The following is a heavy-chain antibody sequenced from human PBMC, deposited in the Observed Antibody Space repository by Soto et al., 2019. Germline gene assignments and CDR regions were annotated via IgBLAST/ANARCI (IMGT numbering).Heavy chain of an antibody. D-gene: IGHD3-10*01. J-gene: IGHJ6*02. CDR3: ARDRAQYGMDV. Sequence: QVQLQQSGPRLVKPSQTLSLTCAISGDSVSSKSGAWNWIRQSPSRGLEWLGRTYYRTNWHNDSAVSVRSRIIINPDTSKNHFSLQLHSVTPEDTAVYYCARDRAQYGMDVWGQGTTVTVS. CDR2: TYYRTNWHN. CDR1: GDSVSSKSGA. V-gene: IGHV6-1*01.